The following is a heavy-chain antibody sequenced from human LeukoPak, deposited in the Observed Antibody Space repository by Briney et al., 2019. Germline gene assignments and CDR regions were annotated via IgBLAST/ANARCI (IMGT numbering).Heavy chain of an antibody. CDR3: ARHTTYYYGSGSLNWFDP. D-gene: IGHD3-10*01. CDR2: IYYSGST. V-gene: IGHV4-39*01. J-gene: IGHJ5*02. CDR1: GGSISSSSYY. Sequence: PSETLSLTCTVSGGSISSSSYYWGWIRQPPGKGLEWIGSIYYSGSTYYNPSLKSRVTISVDTSKNQFSLKLSSVTAADTAVYYCARHTTYYYGSGSLNWFDPWGQRTLVTVSS.